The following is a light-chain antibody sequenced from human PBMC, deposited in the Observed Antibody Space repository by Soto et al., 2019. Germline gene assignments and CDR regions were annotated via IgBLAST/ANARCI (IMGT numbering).Light chain of an antibody. CDR1: QSVSSSY. V-gene: IGKV3-20*01. Sequence: EIVLTQSPGTLSLSPGERATLSCRASQSVSSSYLAWYQQKPGQTHRLLIYGASNRATGIPDRFSGSGSGTDFTLTISRLEPEDFAVYYCQQYGSPLTFGGGTKVEIK. CDR2: GAS. J-gene: IGKJ4*01. CDR3: QQYGSPLT.